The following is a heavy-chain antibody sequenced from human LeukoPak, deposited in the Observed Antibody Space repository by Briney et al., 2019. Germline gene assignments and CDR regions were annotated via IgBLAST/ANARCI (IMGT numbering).Heavy chain of an antibody. CDR1: GDSISSYY. V-gene: IGHV4-59*01. Sequence: SETLSLTCTVSGDSISSYYWSWIRQPPGKGLEWIGYIYYSGSTKYNPSLKSRVTMSLDTSKSQFSLKLNSVTAADTAVYYCASLGDFDIWGQGTMVSVS. CDR3: ASLGDFDI. J-gene: IGHJ3*02. CDR2: IYYSGST. D-gene: IGHD3-10*01.